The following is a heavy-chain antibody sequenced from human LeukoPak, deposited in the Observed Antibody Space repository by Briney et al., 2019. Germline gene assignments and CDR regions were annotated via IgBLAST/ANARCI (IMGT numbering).Heavy chain of an antibody. V-gene: IGHV4-39*01. CDR3: ARPARGDYHSYYMDV. J-gene: IGHJ6*03. CDR2: IYYSGST. Sequence: PSGTLSLTCTVSGGSISSGTYYWGWIRQPPGKGLEWIGNIYYSGSTYYNPSLKSRVTISVDTSKNQFSLRLSSVTAADTAVYYCARPARGDYHSYYMDVWGKGTTVTVSS. D-gene: IGHD3-10*01. CDR1: GGSISSGTYY.